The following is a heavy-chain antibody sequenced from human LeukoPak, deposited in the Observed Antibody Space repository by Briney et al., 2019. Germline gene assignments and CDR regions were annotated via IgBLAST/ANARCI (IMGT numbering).Heavy chain of an antibody. Sequence: SETLSLTCTVSGGSISSSSYYWGWSRQPPGKGLEWIGSIYYSGSTYYNPSLKSRVTISVDTSKNQFSLKLSSVTAADTAVYYWARHRLTRGVIIIGKYYFDYWGQGTLVTVSS. V-gene: IGHV4-39*01. CDR2: IYYSGST. D-gene: IGHD3-10*01. CDR1: GGSISSSSYY. CDR3: ARHRLTRGVIIIGKYYFDY. J-gene: IGHJ4*02.